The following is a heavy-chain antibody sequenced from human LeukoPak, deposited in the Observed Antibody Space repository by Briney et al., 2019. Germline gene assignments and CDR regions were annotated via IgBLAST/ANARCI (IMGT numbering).Heavy chain of an antibody. CDR3: TTDGLDY. CDR2: IKQDGSEK. CDR1: GFTFSSYW. J-gene: IGHJ4*02. Sequence: PGGSLRLSCAASGFTFSSYWMSWVRQAPGKGLEWVANIKQDGSEKYYVDSVKGRFTISRDNSKNTLYLQMNSLRTEDTAVYYCTTDGLDYWGQGTLVTVSS. V-gene: IGHV3-7*03.